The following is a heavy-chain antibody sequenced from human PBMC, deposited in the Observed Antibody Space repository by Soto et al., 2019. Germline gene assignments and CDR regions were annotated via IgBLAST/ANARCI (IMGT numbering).Heavy chain of an antibody. V-gene: IGHV3-9*01. D-gene: IGHD3-22*01. J-gene: IGHJ6*02. Sequence: EVQLVESGGGLVQPGRSLRLACAASGFTFDDYAMHWARPRPGRGLEWVSGTTWHSDEIGYPDSVKGRFSISRDNAKKDLCLQMNSLRPDDTALYCCAASRGYDSSGYSGYYYGMDVWGQGTTVTVSS. CDR1: GFTFDDYA. CDR2: TTWHSDEI. CDR3: AASRGYDSSGYSGYYYGMDV.